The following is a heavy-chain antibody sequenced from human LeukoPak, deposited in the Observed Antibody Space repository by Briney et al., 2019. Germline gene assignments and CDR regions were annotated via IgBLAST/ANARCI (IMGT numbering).Heavy chain of an antibody. CDR3: ARRSSGRLAAAGYYFDY. Sequence: SETLSLTCTVSGGSISSGGYYWSWIRQHPGKGLEWIGYIYYSGSTYYNPSLKSRVTISVDTSKNQFSLKLSSVTAADTAVYYCARRSSGRLAAAGYYFDYWGQGTLVTVSS. V-gene: IGHV4-31*03. CDR2: IYYSGST. CDR1: GGSISSGGYY. D-gene: IGHD6-13*01. J-gene: IGHJ4*02.